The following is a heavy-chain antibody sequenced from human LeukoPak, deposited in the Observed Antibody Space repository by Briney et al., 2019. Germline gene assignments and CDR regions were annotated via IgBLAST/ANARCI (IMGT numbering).Heavy chain of an antibody. CDR1: GFTFISYA. J-gene: IGHJ6*04. CDR3: AELGITMIGGV. D-gene: IGHD3-10*02. CDR2: IKEDGSEK. Sequence: GGSLRLSCAASGFTFISYAIHWVRQAPGKGLEWVANIKEDGSEKYYVDSVKGRFTISRDNAKNSLYLQMNSLRAEDTAVYYCAELGITMIGGVWGKGTTVTISS. V-gene: IGHV3-7*01.